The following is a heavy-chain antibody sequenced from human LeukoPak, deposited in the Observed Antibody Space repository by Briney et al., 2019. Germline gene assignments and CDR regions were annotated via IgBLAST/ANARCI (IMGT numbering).Heavy chain of an antibody. V-gene: IGHV3-23*01. Sequence: GGSLRLSCAASGFTFSSYGMSWVRQAPGKGLEWVSAISGSGGSTYYADSVKGRFTISRDNSKNTLYLQMNSLKAEDTAVYYCAKVVVAAENWFDPWGQGTLVTVSS. CDR3: AKVVVAAENWFDP. CDR1: GFTFSSYG. CDR2: ISGSGGST. D-gene: IGHD2-15*01. J-gene: IGHJ5*02.